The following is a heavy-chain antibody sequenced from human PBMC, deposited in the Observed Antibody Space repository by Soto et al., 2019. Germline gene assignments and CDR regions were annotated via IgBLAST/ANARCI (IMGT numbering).Heavy chain of an antibody. D-gene: IGHD1-26*01. J-gene: IGHJ4*02. V-gene: IGHV3-9*01. CDR3: AKALSGSYLFYFDS. CDR2: ISWSSGST. Sequence: EVQLVESGGAMVQPGRSLRLSCAASGFTFDDYGMNWVRQAPGKGLEWLSGISWSSGSTGYADSVKGRFTISRDNAKNSLYLQMNSLTVEDTALYCCAKALSGSYLFYFDSWGQGTPVTVSS. CDR1: GFTFDDYG.